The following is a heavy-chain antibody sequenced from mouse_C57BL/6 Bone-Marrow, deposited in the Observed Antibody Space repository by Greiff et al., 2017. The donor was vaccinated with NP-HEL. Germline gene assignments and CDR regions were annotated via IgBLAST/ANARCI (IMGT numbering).Heavy chain of an antibody. CDR1: GYTFTDYN. D-gene: IGHD2-3*01. V-gene: IGHV1-18*01. J-gene: IGHJ2*01. CDR2: INPNNGGT. CDR3: ARLGDGYLDY. Sequence: VQLKESGPELVKPGASVKIPCKASGYTFTDYNMDWVKQSHGKSLEWIGDINPNNGGTIYNQKFKGKATLTVDKSSSTAYMELRSLTSEDTAVYYCARLGDGYLDYWGQGTALTVSS.